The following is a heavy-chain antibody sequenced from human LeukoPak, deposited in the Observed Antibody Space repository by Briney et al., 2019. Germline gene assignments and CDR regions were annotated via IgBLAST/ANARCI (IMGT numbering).Heavy chain of an antibody. CDR3: ARADFLVQQQLVLPYYYYGMDV. D-gene: IGHD6-13*01. Sequence: SVKVSCKASGGTFSSYAISWVRQAPGQGLEWMGGITPIFGTANYAQKFQGRVTITADESTSTAYMELSSLRSEDTAVYYCARADFLVQQQLVLPYYYYGMDVWGQGTTVTVSS. CDR1: GGTFSSYA. CDR2: ITPIFGTA. J-gene: IGHJ6*02. V-gene: IGHV1-69*13.